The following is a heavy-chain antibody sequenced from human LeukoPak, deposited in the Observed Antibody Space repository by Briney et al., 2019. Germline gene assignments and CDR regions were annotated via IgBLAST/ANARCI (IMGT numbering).Heavy chain of an antibody. J-gene: IGHJ4*02. D-gene: IGHD3-10*01. CDR1: GFTFSSYG. CDR2: ISYDGSNK. V-gene: IGHV3-30*18. Sequence: QLGGSLRLSCAASGFTFSSYGMHWVRQAPGKELEWVAVISYDGSNKYYADSVKGRFTISRDNSKNTLYLQMNSLRAEDTAVYYCAKKGANKFGELSDYYFDYWGQGTLVTVSS. CDR3: AKKGANKFGELSDYYFDY.